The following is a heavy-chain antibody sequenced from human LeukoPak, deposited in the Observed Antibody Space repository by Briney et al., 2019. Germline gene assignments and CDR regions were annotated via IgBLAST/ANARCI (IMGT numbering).Heavy chain of an antibody. CDR2: IIPIFGTA. CDR1: GGTFSSYA. J-gene: IGHJ4*02. V-gene: IGHV1-69*13. CDR3: AWTNGDGCNPFDY. D-gene: IGHD5-24*01. Sequence: SVKVPCKASGGTFSSYAISWVRQAPGQGLEWMGGIIPIFGTANYAQKFQGRVTITADESTSTAYMELSSLRSEDTAVYYCAWTNGDGCNPFDYWGQGTLVTVSS.